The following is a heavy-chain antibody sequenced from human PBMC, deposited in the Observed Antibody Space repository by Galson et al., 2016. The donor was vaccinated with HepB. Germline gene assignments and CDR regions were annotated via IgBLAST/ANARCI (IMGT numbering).Heavy chain of an antibody. Sequence: SLRLSCAASGFTFDAYAMHWVRQAPGKGLEWVSGISWNSGNTGYADSVKGRFTISRDNARNSLYLQMNSLRAEDTAVYYCARDMKWLLYWGQGTLVTVSS. V-gene: IGHV3-9*01. J-gene: IGHJ4*02. CDR2: ISWNSGNT. CDR1: GFTFDAYA. CDR3: ARDMKWLLY. D-gene: IGHD5-12*01.